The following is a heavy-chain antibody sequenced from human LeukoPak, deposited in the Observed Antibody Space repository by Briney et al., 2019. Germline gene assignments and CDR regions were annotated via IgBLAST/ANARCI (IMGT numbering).Heavy chain of an antibody. J-gene: IGHJ4*02. CDR1: GFTFSSYA. V-gene: IGHV3-53*01. CDR3: ARGYNGYDY. CDR2: IYSGGST. Sequence: PGGSLRLSCAASGFTFSSYAMSWVRQAPGKGLEWVSVIYSGGSTYYADSVKGRFTISRDNSKNTLYLQMNSLRAEDTAVYYCARGYNGYDYWGQGTLVTVSS. D-gene: IGHD5-12*01.